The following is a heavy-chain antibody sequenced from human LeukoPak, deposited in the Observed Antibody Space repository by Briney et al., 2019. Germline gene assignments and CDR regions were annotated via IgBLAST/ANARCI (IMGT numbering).Heavy chain of an antibody. CDR3: ARHGGGDSSSWYVPDYGMDV. D-gene: IGHD6-13*01. V-gene: IGHV4-39*01. CDR1: GGSISSSSYY. CDR2: IYYSGST. Sequence: SETLSLTCTVSGGSISSSSYYWGWNRQPPGKGLEWIGSIYYSGSTYYNPSLKSRVTISVDTSKNQFSLKLSSVTAADTAVYYCARHGGGDSSSWYVPDYGMDVWGQGTTVTVSS. J-gene: IGHJ6*02.